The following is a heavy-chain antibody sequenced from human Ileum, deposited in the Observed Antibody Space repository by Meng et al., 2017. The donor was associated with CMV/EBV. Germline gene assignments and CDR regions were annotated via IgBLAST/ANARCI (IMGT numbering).Heavy chain of an antibody. Sequence: EGSWGGVVQPGGSLRLACEASGFTFSDYWMHWVRQAPGQGPLWVSRINTNADTIDYADSVKGRFTISRDNAKNTLYLQMNSLRAEDTAVYYCTRAGSYRHDYWGQGTLVTVSS. J-gene: IGHJ4*02. CDR2: INTNADTI. V-gene: IGHV3-74*01. D-gene: IGHD1-26*01. CDR3: TRAGSYRHDY. CDR1: GFTFSDYW.